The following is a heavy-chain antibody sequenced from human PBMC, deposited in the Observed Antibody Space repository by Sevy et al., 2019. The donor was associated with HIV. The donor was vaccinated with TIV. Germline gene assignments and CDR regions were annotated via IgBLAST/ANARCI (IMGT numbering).Heavy chain of an antibody. CDR1: GFTFDDYA. Sequence: GGSLRLSCAASGFTFDDYAMHWVRQAPGKGLEWVSGIRWNSGSIGYADSVKGRFTISRDNAKNSLYLQMNSLRAEDTALYYCAKEGDPELYYYYGMDVWGQGTTVTVSS. V-gene: IGHV3-9*01. CDR2: IRWNSGSI. CDR3: AKEGDPELYYYYGMDV. D-gene: IGHD3-16*01. J-gene: IGHJ6*02.